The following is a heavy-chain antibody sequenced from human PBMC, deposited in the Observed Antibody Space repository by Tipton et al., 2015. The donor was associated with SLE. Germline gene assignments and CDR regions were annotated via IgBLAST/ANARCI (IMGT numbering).Heavy chain of an antibody. Sequence: TLSLTCTVSGGSISSSSYYWGWIRQPPGKGLEWIGSIYYSGSTYYNPSLKSRVSISVDMSKNQFSLKLTSVTAADTAVYYCARGGGSPSYWGQGTLVTVSS. V-gene: IGHV4-39*07. D-gene: IGHD2-15*01. CDR3: ARGGGSPSY. J-gene: IGHJ4*02. CDR2: IYYSGST. CDR1: GGSISSSSYY.